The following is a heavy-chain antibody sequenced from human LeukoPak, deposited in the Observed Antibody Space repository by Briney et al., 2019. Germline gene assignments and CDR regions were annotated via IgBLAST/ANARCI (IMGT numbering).Heavy chain of an antibody. Sequence: ASVKVSCKASGYTFTSYGINWVRQATGQGLEWMGWMNPNSGNTGYAQKFQGRVTMTRNTSLSTAYMELSSLRSEDTAVYYCARSDYSNSYYYYYMDVWGKGTTVTVSS. CDR3: ARSDYSNSYYYYYMDV. CDR1: GYTFTSYG. J-gene: IGHJ6*03. V-gene: IGHV1-8*01. CDR2: MNPNSGNT. D-gene: IGHD4-11*01.